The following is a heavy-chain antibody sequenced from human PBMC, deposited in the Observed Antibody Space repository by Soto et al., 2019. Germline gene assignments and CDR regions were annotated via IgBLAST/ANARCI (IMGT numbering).Heavy chain of an antibody. CDR2: IIPIFGTA. CDR1: GGTFSSYA. D-gene: IGHD3-3*01. J-gene: IGHJ6*02. CDR3: ARDPTSITIFGVVIHGRNYYGMGV. V-gene: IGHV1-69*01. Sequence: QVQLVQSGAEVKKPGSSVKVSCKASGGTFSSYAISWVRQAPGQGLEWMGGIIPIFGTANYAQKFQGRVRIAADESSSTASMELRSLRYEDTGVYYCARDPTSITIFGVVIHGRNYYGMGVWGQGTTVTVSS.